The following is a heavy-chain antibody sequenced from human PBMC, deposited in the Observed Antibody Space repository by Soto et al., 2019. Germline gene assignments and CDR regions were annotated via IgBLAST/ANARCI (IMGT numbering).Heavy chain of an antibody. CDR1: GGTFNTYT. V-gene: IGHV1-69*01. D-gene: IGHD2-15*01. CDR3: ARIPRYSYPTSDPLDN. Sequence: QVHLVQSGSEVKKPGSSVTVSCKASGGTFNTYTFSWVRQAPGQGLEWMGSILPIMGSVNYAHDFRGRLSITADPSTITAYMELTSLTSHDTAIYYCARIPRYSYPTSDPLDNWGQGTLVTVSS. CDR2: ILPIMGSV. J-gene: IGHJ4*02.